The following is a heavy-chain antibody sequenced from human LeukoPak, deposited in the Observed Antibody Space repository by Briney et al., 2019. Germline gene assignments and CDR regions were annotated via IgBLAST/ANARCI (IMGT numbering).Heavy chain of an antibody. CDR1: GDSVSSSTAT. CDR3: ARGWYYYFDY. V-gene: IGHV6-1*01. CDR2: TYFRSKWYH. J-gene: IGHJ4*02. Sequence: SQTLSLTYAISGDSVSSSTATWNWIRQSPSRGLEWLGTTYFRSKWYHDYAVSVKSRITINPDTSKNQFSLQLSSVTPEDTAVYYCARGWYYYFDYWGQGSLVTVSS. D-gene: IGHD3-16*01.